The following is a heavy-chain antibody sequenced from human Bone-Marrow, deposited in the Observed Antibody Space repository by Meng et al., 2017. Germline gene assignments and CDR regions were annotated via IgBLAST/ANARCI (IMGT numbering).Heavy chain of an antibody. J-gene: IGHJ5*02. CDR2: IIPIFGPA. CDR3: ARNSGYSSSWYGFDP. CDR1: GGTFSSYA. V-gene: IGHV1-69*13. D-gene: IGHD6-13*01. Sequence: SVKVSCKASGGTFSSYAISWVRQAPGQGLEWMGGIIPIFGPANYAQKFQGRVTITADESTSTAYMELSSLRSEDTAVYYCARNSGYSSSWYGFDPWGQGTLVTVSS.